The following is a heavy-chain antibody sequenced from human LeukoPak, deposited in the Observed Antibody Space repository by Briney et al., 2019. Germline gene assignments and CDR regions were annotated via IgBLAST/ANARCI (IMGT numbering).Heavy chain of an antibody. CDR1: GYSFTDYW. D-gene: IGHD2-21*02. CDR2: IYPRDPDT. Sequence: GESLKISCQASGYSFTDYWIGWVRQMPGKGLEWMGIIYPRDPDTKYSPSFQGQVTISADKSINTFYLEWSSLKASDSALYYCARLAYCGGDCYRNTRGYFQYWGQGTLVTVSS. J-gene: IGHJ1*01. V-gene: IGHV5-51*01. CDR3: ARLAYCGGDCYRNTRGYFQY.